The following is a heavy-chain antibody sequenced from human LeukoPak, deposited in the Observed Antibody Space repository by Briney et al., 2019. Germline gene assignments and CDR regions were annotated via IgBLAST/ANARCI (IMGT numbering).Heavy chain of an antibody. CDR1: GFTFSNYA. Sequence: GGSLRLSCAASGFTFSNYAMSWVRQAPGKGLEWVSGVSGSGGSTYYADSVKGRFTISRDDAKNSLYLQMSSLRAEDTAFYYCARDNNWGFVYWGQGALVTVSS. D-gene: IGHD7-27*01. CDR3: ARDNNWGFVY. CDR2: VSGSGGST. V-gene: IGHV3-23*01. J-gene: IGHJ4*02.